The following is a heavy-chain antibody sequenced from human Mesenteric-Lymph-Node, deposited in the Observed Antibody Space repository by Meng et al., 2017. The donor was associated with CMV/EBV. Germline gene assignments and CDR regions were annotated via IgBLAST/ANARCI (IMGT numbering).Heavy chain of an antibody. D-gene: IGHD2-2*01. CDR3: AREYCGRTSCGLDY. J-gene: IGHJ4*02. CDR2: IFNDGSNE. V-gene: IGHV3-33*01. CDR1: GFTFSHYG. Sequence: GESLKISCAASGFTFSHYGMHWVRQAPGKGLQWVACIFNDGSNEDYVDSVRGRFIISRDNSKNTVYLQMNSLRAEDTAVYYCAREYCGRTSCGLDYWGQGTLVTVSS.